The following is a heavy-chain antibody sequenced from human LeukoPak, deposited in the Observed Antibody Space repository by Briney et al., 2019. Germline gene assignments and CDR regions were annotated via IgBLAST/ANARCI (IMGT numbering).Heavy chain of an antibody. J-gene: IGHJ6*02. CDR2: ISGSGGST. Sequence: GGSLRLSCAASGFTFSSYAMSWVRQAPGKGLEWVSAISGSGGSTYYADSVKGRFTISRDNSKNTVYLQMNSLRAEDTAVYYCAKEDPNGNIASDYYYYGMDVWGQGTTVTVSS. V-gene: IGHV3-23*01. CDR3: AKEDPNGNIASDYYYYGMDV. D-gene: IGHD2/OR15-2a*01. CDR1: GFTFSSYA.